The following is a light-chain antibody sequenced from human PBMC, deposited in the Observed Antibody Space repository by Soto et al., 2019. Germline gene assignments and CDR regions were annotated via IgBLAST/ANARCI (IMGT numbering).Light chain of an antibody. CDR1: SSDVGGYNY. V-gene: IGLV2-11*01. Sequence: QSALTQPRSVSGPPGQSVTISCTGTSSDVGGYNYVSWYHHHPGRAPKLIIYDVTQRPSGIPDRFSGSKSGNTASLTISGLQADDEADYHGCSHVDTYFDVFGTETKGTV. J-gene: IGLJ1*01. CDR3: CSHVDTYFDV. CDR2: DVT.